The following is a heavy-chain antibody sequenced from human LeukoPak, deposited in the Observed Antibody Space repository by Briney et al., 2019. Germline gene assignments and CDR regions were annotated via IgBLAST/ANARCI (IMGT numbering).Heavy chain of an antibody. CDR2: ISSSGTTI. CDR1: GFTFNRYS. CDR3: ARVGYSDFWSGYYWDY. J-gene: IGHJ4*02. D-gene: IGHD3-3*01. Sequence: GGSLRLSCAASGFTFNRYSMNWVRQAPGKGLEWISYISSSGTTIYYADSVQGRFIISRDNARNSLYLQMNNLRAEDTAVYYCARVGYSDFWSGYYWDYWGQGTLATVSS. V-gene: IGHV3-48*01.